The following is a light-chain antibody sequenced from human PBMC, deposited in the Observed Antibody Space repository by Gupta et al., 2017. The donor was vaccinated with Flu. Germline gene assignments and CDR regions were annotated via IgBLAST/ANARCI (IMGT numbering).Light chain of an antibody. CDR2: ATP. J-gene: IGKJ4*01. CDR3: QQFGNSPLT. CDR1: QSVHRNL. V-gene: IGKV3-20*01. Sequence: ELVLTQSPGTLSLSPGERATLSCGASQSVHRNLLAWDQQKPGQAPSLLIYATPRRATGIPDRFSGYGSGTDFTLTISRLETEDFAPYYCQQFGNSPLTFGGGTKVEIK.